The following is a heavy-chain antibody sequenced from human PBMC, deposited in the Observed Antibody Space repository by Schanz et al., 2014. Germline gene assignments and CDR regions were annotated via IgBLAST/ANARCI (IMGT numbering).Heavy chain of an antibody. V-gene: IGHV7-4-1*02. D-gene: IGHD2-2*01. CDR1: GYSFSTYA. CDR2: INTKTGNP. CDR3: ARGYCAGTSCPIFDY. Sequence: QVHLVQSESELKNPGASVKVSCKTSGYSFSTYAMNWVRQAPGQGLEWMGWINTKTGNPTYAQGFAGRFVFSLDAYVSTTHLQHTNLKADDTAVYYCARGYCAGTSCPIFDYWGQGTLVTVSS. J-gene: IGHJ4*02.